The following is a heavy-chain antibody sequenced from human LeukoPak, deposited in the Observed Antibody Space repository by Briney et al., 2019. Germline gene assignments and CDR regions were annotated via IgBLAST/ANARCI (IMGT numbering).Heavy chain of an antibody. CDR2: IKQDGSEK. D-gene: IGHD1-14*01. Sequence: GGSLRLSCAASGFTFSNYRMNWLRQAPGKGLEWVANIKQDGSEKYYVDSVKGRFTISRDNAKNSLYLQMNSLRAEDAGVYYCAKEGAYSIITYDSWGQGTLVTVSS. CDR1: GFTFSNYR. J-gene: IGHJ5*01. CDR3: AKEGAYSIITYDS. V-gene: IGHV3-7*01.